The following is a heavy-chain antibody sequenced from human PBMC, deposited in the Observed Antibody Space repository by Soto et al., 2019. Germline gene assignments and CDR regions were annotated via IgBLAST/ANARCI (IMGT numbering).Heavy chain of an antibody. Sequence: GASVKVSCKASGYTFTVYYMHWVRRAPGQGLEWMGWMNPNSGNTGYAQKFQGRVTMTRNTSISTAYMELSSLRPEDTAVYYCAISSERITIFGVVIAYYNWFDAWGQGTLVTVSS. CDR2: MNPNSGNT. J-gene: IGHJ5*02. V-gene: IGHV1-8*02. CDR3: AISSERITIFGVVIAYYNWFDA. D-gene: IGHD3-3*01. CDR1: GYTFTVYY.